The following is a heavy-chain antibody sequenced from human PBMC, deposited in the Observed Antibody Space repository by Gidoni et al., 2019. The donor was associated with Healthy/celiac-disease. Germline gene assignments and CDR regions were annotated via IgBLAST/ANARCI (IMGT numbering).Heavy chain of an antibody. Sequence: EVQLSDSGGGLVQPGGSLSLSFAASGFNSRHYAMSWVRQDPGQGLEWVSAISGGGGRTYDADSVKGRFSNSRGNSKNTLYLQMNSLRAEDTAGYYCAKELAGSYPSWGQGTMVTVSA. J-gene: IGHJ3*01. CDR2: ISGGGGRT. CDR3: AKELAGSYPS. CDR1: GFNSRHYA. V-gene: IGHV3-23*01. D-gene: IGHD3-10*01.